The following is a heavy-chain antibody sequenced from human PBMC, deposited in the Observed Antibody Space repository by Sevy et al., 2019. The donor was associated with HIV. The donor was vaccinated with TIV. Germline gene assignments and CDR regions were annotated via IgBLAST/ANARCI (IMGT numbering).Heavy chain of an antibody. V-gene: IGHV2-5*02. CDR2: IYWDDDK. D-gene: IGHD4-17*01. CDR1: GMSLSTSGMG. J-gene: IGHJ4*02. Sequence: NLSRSGPTLVNPTQTLTLTCTFSGMSLSTSGMGVGWIRQPPGKALEWLALIYWDDDKRYSPSLKSRLTITKDTSKNQVVLKMTNMDPVDTATYYCAHWLYGDYVTNFDYWGQGTLVTVSS. CDR3: AHWLYGDYVTNFDY.